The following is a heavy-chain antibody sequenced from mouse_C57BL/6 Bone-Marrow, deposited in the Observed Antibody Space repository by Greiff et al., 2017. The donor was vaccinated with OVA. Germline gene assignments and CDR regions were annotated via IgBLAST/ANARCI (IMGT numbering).Heavy chain of an antibody. D-gene: IGHD2-14*01. CDR3: TREVRRTDY. CDR1: GYTFTDYE. CDR2: IDPETGGT. V-gene: IGHV1-15*01. J-gene: IGHJ2*01. Sequence: VQLQQSGAELVRPGASVTLSCKASGYTFTDYEMHWVKQTPVHGLEWIGAIDPETGGTAYNQKFKGKAILTADKSSSTSYMELRSLTSEDSAVYYSTREVRRTDYGGQGTTLTVAS.